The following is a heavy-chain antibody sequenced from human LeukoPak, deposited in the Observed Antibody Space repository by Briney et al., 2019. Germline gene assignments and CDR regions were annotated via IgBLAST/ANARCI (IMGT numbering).Heavy chain of an antibody. D-gene: IGHD1-26*01. CDR2: MNPNSGNT. J-gene: IGHJ6*03. CDR1: GYTFTSYD. CDR3: ARGVVGATRPGKGYYYYYMDV. Sequence: ASVKVSCKASGYTFTSYDINWVRQATGQGLEWMGWMNPNSGNTGYAQKFQGRVTMTRNTSISTAYMELSSLRSEDTAVYYCARGVVGATRPGKGYYYYYMDVWGKGTTVTVSS. V-gene: IGHV1-8*01.